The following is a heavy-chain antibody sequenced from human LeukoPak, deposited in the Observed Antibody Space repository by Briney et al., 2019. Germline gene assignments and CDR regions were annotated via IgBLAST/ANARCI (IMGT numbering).Heavy chain of an antibody. J-gene: IGHJ4*02. Sequence: GGSLRLSCAASGFTFSSNYMSWVRQAPGKGLEWGSVIYGGSSTYYSDSVTGRFIISRDNSKNTLFLQMNSLRAEDTAVYYCARVSNDGLYFDFWGQGTLVTVSS. D-gene: IGHD1-1*01. CDR3: ARVSNDGLYFDF. CDR1: GFTFSSNY. V-gene: IGHV3-53*01. CDR2: IYGGSST.